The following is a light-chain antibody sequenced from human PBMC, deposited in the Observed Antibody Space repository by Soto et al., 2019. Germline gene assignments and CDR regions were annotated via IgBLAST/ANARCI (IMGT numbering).Light chain of an antibody. CDR2: DAS. CDR3: QHMRT. V-gene: IGKV1-5*01. Sequence: DIQMTQSPSSLSASVGYRVTITCRASQSISRFLHWYQQKPGKAPKFLIYDASTLESGVPSRFSGSGFGTEFSLTISSLQPDDFGSYYCQHMRTFGQGTKVDIK. J-gene: IGKJ1*01. CDR1: QSISRF.